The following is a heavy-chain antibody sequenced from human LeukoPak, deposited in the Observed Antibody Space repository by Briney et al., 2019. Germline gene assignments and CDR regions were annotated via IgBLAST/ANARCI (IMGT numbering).Heavy chain of an antibody. Sequence: SVKVSCKASGGTFSSYAISWVRQAPGQGLEWMGGIIPIFGTANYAQKFQGRVTITADESTSTAYMELGSLRSEDTAVYYCARTFRSSWAFDYYYYYGMDVWGQGTTVTVSS. V-gene: IGHV1-69*13. CDR1: GGTFSSYA. D-gene: IGHD6-13*01. CDR2: IIPIFGTA. CDR3: ARTFRSSWAFDYYYYYGMDV. J-gene: IGHJ6*02.